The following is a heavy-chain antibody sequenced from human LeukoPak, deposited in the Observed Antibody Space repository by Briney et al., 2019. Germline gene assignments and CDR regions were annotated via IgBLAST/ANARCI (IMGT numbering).Heavy chain of an antibody. J-gene: IGHJ4*02. CDR3: ARDGPWKSYC. V-gene: IGHV4-39*02. Sequence: SETLSLTCTVSGGSVSSDYYWGWLRQPPGKGLEWIGSIYSGGNTCYNPSLKSRVTISVDSSKNHFFLQLTTATAADTAVYFCARDGPWKSYCWGQGTLVSVSS. CDR2: IYSGGNT. D-gene: IGHD1-1*01. CDR1: GGSVSSDYY.